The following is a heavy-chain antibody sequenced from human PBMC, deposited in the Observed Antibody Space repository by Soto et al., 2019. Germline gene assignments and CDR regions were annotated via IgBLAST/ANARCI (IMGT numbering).Heavy chain of an antibody. D-gene: IGHD6-6*01. V-gene: IGHV4-59*01. CDR2: IYYSGST. CDR1: AGSINDFY. Sequence: XGTLALTCTVSAGSINDFYWSGIRQPPGKGLEWIGYIYYSGSTDYNPSLKGRVTISVDTSKNQFSLKLRSVTAADTAVYYCARVGGVAARTFDYWGQGTLVTVSS. CDR3: ARVGGVAARTFDY. J-gene: IGHJ4*02.